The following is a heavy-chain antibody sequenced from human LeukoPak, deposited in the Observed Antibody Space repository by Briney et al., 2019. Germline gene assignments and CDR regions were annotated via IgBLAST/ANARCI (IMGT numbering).Heavy chain of an antibody. Sequence: GGSLRLSCAASGFTFSSYAISWVRQAPGKGPEWVSDISGSGGSTYYADSVKGRVTISRDNSKNTLYMQMNSLRAEDTAVYYCAKVYNWNDVDAFDIWGQGTMVTVSS. J-gene: IGHJ3*02. CDR1: GFTFSSYA. D-gene: IGHD1-20*01. CDR2: ISGSGGST. V-gene: IGHV3-23*01. CDR3: AKVYNWNDVDAFDI.